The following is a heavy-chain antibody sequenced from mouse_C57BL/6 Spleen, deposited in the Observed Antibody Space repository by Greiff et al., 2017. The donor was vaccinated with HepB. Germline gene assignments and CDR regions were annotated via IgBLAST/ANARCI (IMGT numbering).Heavy chain of an antibody. J-gene: IGHJ4*01. V-gene: IGHV1-59*01. CDR2: IDPSDSYT. CDR1: GYTFTSYW. CDR3: ARVEIYYGRDYAMDY. Sequence: QVHVKQPGAELVRPGTSVKLSCKASGYTFTSYWMHWVKQRPGQGLEWIGVIDPSDSYTNYNQKFKGKATLTVDTSSSTAYMQLSSLTSEDSAVYYCARVEIYYGRDYAMDYWGQGTSVTVSS. D-gene: IGHD2-1*01.